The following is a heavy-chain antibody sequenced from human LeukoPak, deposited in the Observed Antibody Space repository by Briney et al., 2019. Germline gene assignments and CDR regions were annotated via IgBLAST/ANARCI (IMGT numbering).Heavy chain of an antibody. CDR3: ARAHRGYFDY. J-gene: IGHJ4*02. V-gene: IGHV1-18*01. CDR2: ITAYNGKT. CDR1: GYTFASYG. Sequence: ASVKVSCKASGYTFASYGISWVRQAPGQGLEWMGWITAYNGKTNYAQKLQGRVTMTTDTSTSTAYMGLRSLRSDDTAVYYCARAHRGYFDYWGQGTLVTVSS.